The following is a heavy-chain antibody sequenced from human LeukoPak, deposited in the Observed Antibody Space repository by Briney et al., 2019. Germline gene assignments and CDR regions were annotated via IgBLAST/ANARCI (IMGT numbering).Heavy chain of an antibody. CDR2: IRYDGSNK. CDR3: ARDLIGRPREGYFDY. J-gene: IGHJ4*02. D-gene: IGHD5-24*01. CDR1: GFTFSSYG. Sequence: GGSLRLSCAASGFTFSSYGMHWVRQAPGKGLEWVAFIRYDGSNKYYADSVKGRFTISRDNSKNTLYLQMNSLRAEDTAVYYCARDLIGRPREGYFDYWGQGILVTVSS. V-gene: IGHV3-30*02.